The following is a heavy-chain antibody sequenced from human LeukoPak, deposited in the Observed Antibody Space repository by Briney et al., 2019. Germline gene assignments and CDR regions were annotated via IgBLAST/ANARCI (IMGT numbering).Heavy chain of an antibody. Sequence: GGSLRLSCAASGFTFSSYWMHWVRQAPGKGLVWVSRINSDGSSTSYADSVKGRFTISRDNAKNTLYLQMNSLRAEDTAVYYCAKNRAVTPFYDYWGQGTLVTVSS. J-gene: IGHJ4*02. CDR1: GFTFSSYW. CDR2: INSDGSST. CDR3: AKNRAVTPFYDY. V-gene: IGHV3-74*01. D-gene: IGHD2/OR15-2a*01.